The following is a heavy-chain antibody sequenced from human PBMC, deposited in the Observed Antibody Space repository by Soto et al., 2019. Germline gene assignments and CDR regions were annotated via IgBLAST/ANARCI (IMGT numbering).Heavy chain of an antibody. V-gene: IGHV1-69*01. J-gene: IGHJ4*02. CDR3: AREVVTETTLGSFDS. CDR2: ISPFFGTT. D-gene: IGHD2-21*02. Sequence: QVHLVQSGADGRKSGSSVRVSCTASGGGTLSNDAISWVRQAPGQGLEWLGQISPFFGTTDYSQSFQGRLTMTADDSTGTVYMDLRSLQSDDTAVYYCAREVVTETTLGSFDSWGQGTLVTVSS. CDR1: GGGTLSNDA.